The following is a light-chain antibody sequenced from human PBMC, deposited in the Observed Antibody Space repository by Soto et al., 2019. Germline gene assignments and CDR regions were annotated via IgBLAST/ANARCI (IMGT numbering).Light chain of an antibody. Sequence: EIVLTQSPGTLSLSPGEGATLSCRASQSVSNNFVAWYQQRPGKAPRLLIYGSSSRASGIPDRFSGSGSGTDFTLTIIRLEPEDFAVYYCQQYCCSLLIFGGGTKVEIK. V-gene: IGKV3-20*01. J-gene: IGKJ4*01. CDR3: QQYCCSLLI. CDR2: GSS. CDR1: QSVSNNF.